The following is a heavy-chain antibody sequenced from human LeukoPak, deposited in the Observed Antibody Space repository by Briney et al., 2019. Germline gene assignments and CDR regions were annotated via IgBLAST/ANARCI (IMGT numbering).Heavy chain of an antibody. V-gene: IGHV4-59*01. J-gene: IGHJ2*01. CDR3: AREGRYWYFDL. Sequence: PAETLSLTCTAAGGSISSYYWSWIRQPPGKGLEWIGYIYYSGSTNYNPSLKSRVTISVDTSKNQFSLKLSSVTAADTAVYYCAREGRYWYFDLWGRGTLVTVSS. CDR2: IYYSGST. CDR1: GGSISSYY.